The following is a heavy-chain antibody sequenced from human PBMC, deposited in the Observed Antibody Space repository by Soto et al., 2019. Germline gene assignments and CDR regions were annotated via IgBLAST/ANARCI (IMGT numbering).Heavy chain of an antibody. CDR1: VGSISSSSYY. CDR2: IYYSGST. Sequence: ESLSLTGIVSVGSISSSSYYWGWIRQPPGKGLEWIGSIYYSGSTYYNPSLKSRVTISVDTSKNQFSLKLSSVTAADTAVFYCARHRARNWFDPWGQGTLVTVSS. CDR3: ARHRARNWFDP. V-gene: IGHV4-39*01. J-gene: IGHJ5*02. D-gene: IGHD6-6*01.